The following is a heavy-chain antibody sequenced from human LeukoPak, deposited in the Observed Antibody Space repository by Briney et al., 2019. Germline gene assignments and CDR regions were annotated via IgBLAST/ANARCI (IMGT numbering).Heavy chain of an antibody. CDR3: AELGITMIGGV. J-gene: IGHJ6*04. CDR2: ISGGGAGT. Sequence: GGSLRLSCAASGFTFSSYAMSWVRQAPGKGLEWVSAISGGGAGTYYADSVKGRFTISRDNSKNTLFLQMNSLRAEDTAVYYCAELGITMIGGVWGKGTTVTISS. D-gene: IGHD3-10*02. CDR1: GFTFSSYA. V-gene: IGHV3-23*01.